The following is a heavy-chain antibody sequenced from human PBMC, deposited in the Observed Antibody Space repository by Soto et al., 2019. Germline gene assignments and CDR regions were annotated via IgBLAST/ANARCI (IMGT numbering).Heavy chain of an antibody. CDR2: INPNSGDT. CDR1: GYTFTGYY. V-gene: IGHV1-2*02. CDR3: SRGHYWFDP. J-gene: IGHJ5*02. Sequence: ASVKVSCKASGYTFTGYYMHWVRQAPGQGLEWMGWINPNSGDTNYAQKFQGRVTMTRDASISTAYMELSSLRSEDTAVYYCSRGHYWFDPWGQGTLVTVSS.